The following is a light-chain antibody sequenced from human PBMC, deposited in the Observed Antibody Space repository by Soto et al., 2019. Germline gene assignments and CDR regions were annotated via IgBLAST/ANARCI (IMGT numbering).Light chain of an antibody. Sequence: EIVMRQSPATLSVSPGQRATLSCRASQSVRTTVAWYHQRPGQAPRLLIYGASTRATGVPDRFSGGGSGTDFTLTVTSLQSEDFATYYCQQSYSTPYTFGQGTKLEIK. V-gene: IGKV3-15*01. J-gene: IGKJ2*01. CDR3: QQSYSTPYT. CDR2: GAS. CDR1: QSVRTT.